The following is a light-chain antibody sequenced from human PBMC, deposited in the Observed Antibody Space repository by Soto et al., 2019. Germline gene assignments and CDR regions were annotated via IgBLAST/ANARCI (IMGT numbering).Light chain of an antibody. V-gene: IGKV3-15*01. CDR1: ESVSRN. CDR3: QQYNNWPIT. Sequence: EVVMTQSPATLSVSRGERATLSCGASESVSRNLAWYQQKPGQAPRLLIYDASTRATGIPDRFSGGGSGTEFTLTISSLQSEDFAVYYCQQYNNWPITFGQGTRLEIK. J-gene: IGKJ5*01. CDR2: DAS.